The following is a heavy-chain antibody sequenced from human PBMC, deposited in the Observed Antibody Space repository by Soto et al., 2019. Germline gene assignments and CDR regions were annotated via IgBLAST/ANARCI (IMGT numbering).Heavy chain of an antibody. CDR3: ARDRPSRSGAVSNKGFDY. V-gene: IGHV4-59*01. D-gene: IGHD4-4*01. Sequence: SETLSLTCTVSGGSISSYYWSWIRQPPGKGLEWIGYIYYSGSTNYNPSLKSRVTISVDTSKNQFSLKLSSVTAADTAVYYCARDRPSRSGAVSNKGFDYWGQGTLVTVSS. CDR1: GGSISSYY. J-gene: IGHJ4*02. CDR2: IYYSGST.